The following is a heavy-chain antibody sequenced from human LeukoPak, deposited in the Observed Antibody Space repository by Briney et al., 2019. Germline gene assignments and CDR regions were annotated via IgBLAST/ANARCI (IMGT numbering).Heavy chain of an antibody. CDR1: GASISSDRFY. D-gene: IGHD3-10*01. J-gene: IGHJ4*02. V-gene: IGHV4-61*02. Sequence: SETLSLTCTVSGASISSDRFYWTWVRQPAGKRPEWIGRIKSSISNFYPSLKSRVNISVDTSTNQFSLKMSSLTAADTAVYCCARVPDWSYVPDNWGQGTLVTVSS. CDR3: ARVPDWSYVPDN. CDR2: IKSSIS.